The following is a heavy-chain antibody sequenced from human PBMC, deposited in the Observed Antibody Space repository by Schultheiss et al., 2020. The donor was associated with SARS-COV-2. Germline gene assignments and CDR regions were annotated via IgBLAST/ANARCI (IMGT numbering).Heavy chain of an antibody. CDR1: GFTFSSYS. CDR3: ARAAQQPGNCFDY. CDR2: ISSSSSYI. J-gene: IGHJ4*02. Sequence: GGSLRLSCAASGFTFSSYSMNWVRQAPGKGLEWVSSISSSSSYIYYADSVKGRFTISRDNAKNSLYLQMNSLRAEDTAVYYCARAAQQPGNCFDYWGQGTLVTVSS. V-gene: IGHV3-21*01. D-gene: IGHD6-13*01.